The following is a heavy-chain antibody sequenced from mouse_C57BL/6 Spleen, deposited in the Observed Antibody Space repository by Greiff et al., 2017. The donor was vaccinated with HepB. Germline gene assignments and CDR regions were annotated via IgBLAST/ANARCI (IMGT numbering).Heavy chain of an antibody. CDR1: GFNIKDDY. Sequence: VHVKQSGAELVRPGASVKLSCTASGFNIKDDYMHWVKQRPEQGLEWIGWIDPENGDTEYASKFQGKATITADTSSNTAYLQLSSLTSEDTAVYYCTTPGNYTSLYYFDYWGQGTTLTVSS. V-gene: IGHV14-4*01. D-gene: IGHD2-1*01. J-gene: IGHJ2*01. CDR3: TTPGNYTSLYYFDY. CDR2: IDPENGDT.